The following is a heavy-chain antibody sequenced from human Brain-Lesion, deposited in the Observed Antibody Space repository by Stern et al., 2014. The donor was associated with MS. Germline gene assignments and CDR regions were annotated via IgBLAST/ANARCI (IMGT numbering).Heavy chain of an antibody. V-gene: IGHV1-2*02. CDR3: ARDQRGITIFGVVTDYYYLGMDV. CDR1: GYIFTGYY. D-gene: IGHD3-3*01. J-gene: IGHJ6*02. CDR2: INPNTGGT. Sequence: QVQLVQSGAEVKKPGASVEVSCKTSGYIFTGYYIHWVRQAPGQGLEWMAWINPNTGGTTDAQKFQGRVTMSRDTSISTAYVELSSLTSDDTAVYYCARDQRGITIFGVVTDYYYLGMDVWGQGTTVTVSS.